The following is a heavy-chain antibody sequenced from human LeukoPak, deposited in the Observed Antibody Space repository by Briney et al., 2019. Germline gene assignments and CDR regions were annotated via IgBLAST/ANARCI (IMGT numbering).Heavy chain of an antibody. CDR2: IYHSGST. D-gene: IGHD3-3*01. Sequence: SETLSLTCTVSGYTISSGYYWGWIRQPPGKGLEWIGSIYHSGSTYYNPSLKSRVTISVDTSKNQFSLKLSSVTAADTAVYYCARVPLHSMYYDFPYYFDYWGQGTLVTVSS. V-gene: IGHV4-38-2*02. J-gene: IGHJ4*02. CDR3: ARVPLHSMYYDFPYYFDY. CDR1: GYTISSGYY.